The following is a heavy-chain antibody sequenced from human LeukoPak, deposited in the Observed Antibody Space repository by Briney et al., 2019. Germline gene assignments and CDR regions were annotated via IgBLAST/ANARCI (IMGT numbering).Heavy chain of an antibody. D-gene: IGHD3-10*01. J-gene: IGHJ4*03. CDR2: INPNSGGT. V-gene: IGHV1-2*02. Sequence: GASVKVSLPASGYTFTGYYIHGGRQAPGQGLEWMGWINPNSGGTNYAQKFQGRVIMTSYTSISTASMELRSLSSDDTAVYFCARAYSGSGSYYMSFDVWGPGTLVTVSS. CDR1: GYTFTGYY. CDR3: ARAYSGSGSYYMSFDV.